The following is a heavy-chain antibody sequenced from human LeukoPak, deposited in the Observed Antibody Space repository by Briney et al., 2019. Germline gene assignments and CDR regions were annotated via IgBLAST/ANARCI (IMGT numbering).Heavy chain of an antibody. J-gene: IGHJ4*02. Sequence: GGSLGLSCSVSGFTFSTFAMHWVRQAPGKGLEYVSGISSNGGSTYYADSVKGRFTISRDNSKNTLYLQMSSLRTEDTAVYYCVKDTARVPGDYWGRGTLVTVSS. CDR1: GFTFSTFA. V-gene: IGHV3-64D*06. CDR3: VKDTARVPGDY. D-gene: IGHD5-18*01. CDR2: ISSNGGST.